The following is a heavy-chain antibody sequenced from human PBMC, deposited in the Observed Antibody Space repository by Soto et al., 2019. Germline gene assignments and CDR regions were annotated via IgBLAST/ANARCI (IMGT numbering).Heavy chain of an antibody. CDR3: AHSLSGNYYFDY. V-gene: IGHV2-5*02. Sequence: QITLKESGPTLVQPTQTLTLTCTFSGFSLSTSGVGVGWIRQPPGKALEWLALIYWDDDKRDSPSLKSRLTITKDTSKNQVVLTVTNMDPVDTATYYCAHSLSGNYYFDYWGQGTLVTVSS. CDR1: GFSLSTSGVG. CDR2: IYWDDDK. D-gene: IGHD1-26*01. J-gene: IGHJ4*02.